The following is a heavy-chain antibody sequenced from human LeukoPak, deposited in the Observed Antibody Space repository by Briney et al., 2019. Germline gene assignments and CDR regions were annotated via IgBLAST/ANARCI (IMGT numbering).Heavy chain of an antibody. J-gene: IGHJ5*02. CDR2: IYHSGST. D-gene: IGHD3-3*01. V-gene: IGHV4-38-2*02. CDR3: ARGRTIFGRLSHWFDP. Sequence: SETLSLXCTVSGYSISSGYYWGWIRQPPGKGLAWIGSIYHSGSTYYNPSLKSRVTISVDPSKNQFSLRLTSVTAADTALYYCARGRTIFGRLSHWFDPWGQGTPVTVSS. CDR1: GYSISSGYY.